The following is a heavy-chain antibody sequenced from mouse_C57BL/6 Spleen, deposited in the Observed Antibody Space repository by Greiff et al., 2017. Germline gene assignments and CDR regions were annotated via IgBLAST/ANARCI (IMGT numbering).Heavy chain of an antibody. D-gene: IGHD1-1*01. Sequence: QVQLQQSGAELARPGASVKLSCKASGYTFTSYGISWVKPRTGQGLEWIGEIYTRSGNTYYNEKFKGKATLTADKSSSTSYMELRSLTSEDSAVXFCARWLGGGSSSCYWYFDVWGTGTTVTVSS. CDR2: IYTRSGNT. V-gene: IGHV1-81*01. CDR3: ARWLGGGSSSCYWYFDV. J-gene: IGHJ1*03. CDR1: GYTFTSYG.